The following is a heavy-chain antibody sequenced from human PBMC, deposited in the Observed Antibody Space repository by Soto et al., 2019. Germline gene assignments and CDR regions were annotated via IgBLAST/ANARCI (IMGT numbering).Heavy chain of an antibody. V-gene: IGHV3-15*07. D-gene: IGHD6-6*01. J-gene: IGHJ3*02. Sequence: EVQLVESGEGLVKPGGSLRLSCAASGFTFSNAWMNWVRQAPGKGLEWVGRIKSKTDGGTTDYAAPVKGRFTISRDDSKNTLYLQMNSLKTEDTAVYYCTTSPYSSSTPAFDIWGQGTMVTVSS. CDR1: GFTFSNAW. CDR2: IKSKTDGGTT. CDR3: TTSPYSSSTPAFDI.